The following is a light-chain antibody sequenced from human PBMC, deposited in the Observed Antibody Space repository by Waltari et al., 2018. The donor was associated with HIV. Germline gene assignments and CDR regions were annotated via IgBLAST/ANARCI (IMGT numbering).Light chain of an antibody. CDR1: ALPKQY. CDR2: KDS. Sequence: GDALPKQYAYWYQQKPGQAPVVVIYKDSERASGIPERFSGSSSGTTVTLTISGVQAEDEADYYCQSADSSGTYPVVFGGGTKLTVL. CDR3: QSADSSGTYPVV. V-gene: IGLV3-25*03. J-gene: IGLJ2*01.